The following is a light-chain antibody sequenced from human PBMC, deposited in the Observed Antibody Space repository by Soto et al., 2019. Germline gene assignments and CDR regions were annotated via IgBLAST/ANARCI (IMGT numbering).Light chain of an antibody. J-gene: IGKJ4*01. CDR3: QQYYSTPLT. CDR1: QSVLYSSNNKNY. Sequence: DIVMTQSPDSLAVSLGDRATINCKSSQSVLYSSNNKNYLAWYQQKPGQPPKLLIYWASTRESGVPDRFSGSGSGTDFTLTISSLHADDVAGYYCQQYYSTPLTFGGGTKVEIK. V-gene: IGKV4-1*01. CDR2: WAS.